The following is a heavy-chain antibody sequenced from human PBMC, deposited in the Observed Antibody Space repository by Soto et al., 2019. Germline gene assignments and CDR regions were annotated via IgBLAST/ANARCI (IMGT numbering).Heavy chain of an antibody. J-gene: IGHJ4*02. CDR2: ISSGGDST. Sequence: EVHLLESGGALVQPGGTLRLSCAGSGFTFSTDGMNWVRQAPGKGLEWVSGISSGGDSTYYADSVKGRFTISRDNSKSTLYLQMDSLRAEDTAIYFCAKSPRRGYEPPWDYWGQGTLVTVSS. D-gene: IGHD5-12*01. CDR1: GFTFSTDG. CDR3: AKSPRRGYEPPWDY. V-gene: IGHV3-23*01.